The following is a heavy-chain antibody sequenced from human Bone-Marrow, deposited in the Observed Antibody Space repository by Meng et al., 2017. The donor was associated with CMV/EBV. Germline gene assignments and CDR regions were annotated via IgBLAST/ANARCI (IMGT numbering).Heavy chain of an antibody. CDR3: AKDSGYCSSTICYAFDY. CDR1: GITFSSYG. J-gene: IGHJ4*02. CDR2: MWYDGSNK. D-gene: IGHD2-2*03. Sequence: GESLKISCAASGITFSSYGMHWVRQAPGKGLEWVAVMWYDGSNKYYAESVKGRFTISRDSSNNTLYLQMYSLRGEDTAVYDCAKDSGYCSSTICYAFDYWGQGTLVTVSS. V-gene: IGHV3-33*06.